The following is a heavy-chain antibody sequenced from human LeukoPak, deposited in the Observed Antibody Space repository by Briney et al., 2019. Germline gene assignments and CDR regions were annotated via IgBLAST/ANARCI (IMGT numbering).Heavy chain of an antibody. CDR3: ARGDTGDPPYYYYYMDV. J-gene: IGHJ6*03. CDR1: GYTFTGYY. D-gene: IGHD7-27*01. V-gene: IGHV1-2*02. Sequence: ASVKVSCKASGYTFTGYYMHWVRQAPGQGLEWMGWINPNSGGTNYAQKFQGRVTMTRDTSISTAYMELSRLGSDDTAVYYCARGDTGDPPYYYYYMDVWGKGTTVTISS. CDR2: INPNSGGT.